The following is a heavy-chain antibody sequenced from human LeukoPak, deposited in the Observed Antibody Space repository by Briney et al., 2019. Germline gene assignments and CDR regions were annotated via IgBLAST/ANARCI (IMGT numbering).Heavy chain of an antibody. V-gene: IGHV1-69*13. CDR2: IIPIFGTA. CDR3: ASGPAESYYYYGMDV. CDR1: GGTFSSYA. Sequence: ASVKVSRKASGGTFSSYAIGWVRQAPGQGLEWMGGIIPIFGTANYAQKFQGRVTITADESTSTAYMELSSLRSEDTAVYYCASGPAESYYYYGMDVWGKGTTVTVSS. J-gene: IGHJ6*04.